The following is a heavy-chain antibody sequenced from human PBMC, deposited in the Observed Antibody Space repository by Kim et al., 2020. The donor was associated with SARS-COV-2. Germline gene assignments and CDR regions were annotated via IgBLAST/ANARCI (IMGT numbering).Heavy chain of an antibody. D-gene: IGHD3-3*01. J-gene: IGHJ6*02. CDR2: IYYSGST. Sequence: SETLSLTCTVSGGSISSYYWSWIRQPPGKGLEWIGYIYYSGSTNYNPSLKSRVTISVDTSKNQFSLKLSSVTAADTAVYYCARGQRITIFGVDREMDVLGPGTPVTASS. V-gene: IGHV4-59*13. CDR1: GGSISSYY. CDR3: ARGQRITIFGVDREMDV.